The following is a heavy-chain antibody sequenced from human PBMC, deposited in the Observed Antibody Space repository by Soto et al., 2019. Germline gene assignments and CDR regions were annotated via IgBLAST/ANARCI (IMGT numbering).Heavy chain of an antibody. CDR2: IGTAGDT. D-gene: IGHD6-6*01. CDR3: ARDRRIAARRYYYYGMDV. J-gene: IGHJ6*02. Sequence: GGSLRLSCAASGFTFSSYDMHWVRQATGKGLEWVSAIGTAGDTYYPGSVKGRFTISRENAKNSLYLQMNSLRAGDTAVYYCARDRRIAARRYYYYGMDVWGQGTKVTVSS. V-gene: IGHV3-13*01. CDR1: GFTFSSYD.